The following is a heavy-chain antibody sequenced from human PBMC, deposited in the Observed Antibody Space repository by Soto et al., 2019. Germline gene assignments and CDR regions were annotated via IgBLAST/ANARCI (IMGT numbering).Heavy chain of an antibody. Sequence: SETLSLTCTVSGGSISSSSYYWGWVRQPPGKGLEWIGSIYYSGSTYYTPSLKSRVTISVDTSKNQFSLKLSSVTAADTAVYYCARHGSSVSGTAYWGQGTLVTV. V-gene: IGHV4-39*01. D-gene: IGHD6-19*01. J-gene: IGHJ4*02. CDR2: IYYSGST. CDR3: ARHGSSVSGTAY. CDR1: GGSISSSSYY.